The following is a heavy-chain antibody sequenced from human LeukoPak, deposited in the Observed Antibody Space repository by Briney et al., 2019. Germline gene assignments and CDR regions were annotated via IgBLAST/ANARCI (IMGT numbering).Heavy chain of an antibody. CDR1: GGSFSSEA. CDR3: GRKAGDCGGGSCYSIDY. Sequence: GAAVKVSCKAFGGSFSSEATSWVRQAPGQGLEWMGGIIPIFGTANYVQKLESRVTITTDETTSTAYMEVRSMRSEDTAVYYCGRKAGDCGGGSCYSIDYWGQGTLVTVSS. CDR2: IIPIFGTA. J-gene: IGHJ4*02. V-gene: IGHV1-69*05. D-gene: IGHD2-15*01.